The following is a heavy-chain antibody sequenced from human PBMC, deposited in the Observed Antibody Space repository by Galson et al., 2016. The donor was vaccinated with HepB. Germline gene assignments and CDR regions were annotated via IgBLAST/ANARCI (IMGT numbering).Heavy chain of an antibody. V-gene: IGHV3-53*01. CDR1: GFDVRTSF. D-gene: IGHD6-19*01. Sequence: SLRLSCAASGFDVRTSFMTWVRQAPGKGLEWVSVLSAAGRTYYADSVKGRFTISRDNSQNTVILQMNSLRAEDTATYYCVRDGSTDWYENHWGQGTMVTVSS. J-gene: IGHJ4*02. CDR3: VRDGSTDWYENH. CDR2: LSAAGRT.